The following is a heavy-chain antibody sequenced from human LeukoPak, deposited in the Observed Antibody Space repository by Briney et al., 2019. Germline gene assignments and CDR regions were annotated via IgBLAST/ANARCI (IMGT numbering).Heavy chain of an antibody. CDR1: GYSISSGYY. CDR3: QHYDSSGSIDY. D-gene: IGHD3-22*01. Sequence: SETLSLTCTVSGYSISSGYYWGWIRQPPGKGLEWIGSIYHSGSTYYNPSLKSRVTISVDTSKNQFSLKLSSVTAADTAVYYCQHYDSSGSIDYWGQGTLVTVSS. J-gene: IGHJ4*02. CDR2: IYHSGST. V-gene: IGHV4-38-2*02.